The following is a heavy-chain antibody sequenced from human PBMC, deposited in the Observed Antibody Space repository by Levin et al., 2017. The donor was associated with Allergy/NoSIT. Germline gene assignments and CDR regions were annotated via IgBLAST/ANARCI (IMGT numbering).Heavy chain of an antibody. CDR1: GFTFSSYW. J-gene: IGHJ4*02. CDR3: ARDGIVVVPAAPYFDY. V-gene: IGHV3-7*01. D-gene: IGHD2-2*01. CDR2: IKQDGSEK. Sequence: GESLKISCAASGFTFSSYWMSWVRQAPGKGLEWVANIKQDGSEKYYVDSVKGRFTISRDNAKNSLYLQMNSLRAEDTAVYYCARDGIVVVPAAPYFDYWGQGTLVTVSS.